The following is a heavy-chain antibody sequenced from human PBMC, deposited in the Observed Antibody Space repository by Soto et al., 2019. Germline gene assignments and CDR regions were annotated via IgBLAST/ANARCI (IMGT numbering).Heavy chain of an antibody. CDR3: AHSGYDFWSGYYKDSVMDV. CDR2: IYWDDDK. J-gene: IGHJ6*02. Sequence: QITLKESGPTLVKPTQTLTLTCTFSGFSLSTSGVGVGWIRQPPGKALEWLALIYWDDDKRYSPSLKSRLTITKDTXXNXVXXTMTNMDPVDTATYYCAHSGYDFWSGYYKDSVMDVWGQGTTVTVSS. D-gene: IGHD3-3*01. V-gene: IGHV2-5*02. CDR1: GFSLSTSGVG.